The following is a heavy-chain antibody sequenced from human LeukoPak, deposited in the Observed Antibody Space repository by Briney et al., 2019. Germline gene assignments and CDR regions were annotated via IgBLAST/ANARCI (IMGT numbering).Heavy chain of an antibody. J-gene: IGHJ4*02. CDR1: GGSFSGYY. V-gene: IGHV4-34*01. D-gene: IGHD3-10*01. CDR2: INHSGST. CDR3: ARDVGYGSGSYSYGY. Sequence: SETLSLTCAVYGGSFSGYYWSWIRQPPGKGLEWIGEINHSGSTNYNPSLKSRVTISVDTSKNQFSLKPSSVTAADTAVYYCARDVGYGSGSYSYGYWGQGTLVTVSS.